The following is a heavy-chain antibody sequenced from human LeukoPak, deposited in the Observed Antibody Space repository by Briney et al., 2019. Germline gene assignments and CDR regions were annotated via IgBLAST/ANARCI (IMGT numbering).Heavy chain of an antibody. J-gene: IGHJ4*02. Sequence: SETLSLTCAVSGYSITSSSWWGWIRPPPGKGLEWIGYIYHSGTTYYNPSLQSRVTMSVDTSKNQFSLKLSSVTAVDTAVYYCARKENVYYYFDYWGQGTLVTVSS. V-gene: IGHV4-28*01. CDR1: GYSITSSSW. CDR3: ARKENVYYYFDY. CDR2: IYHSGTT. D-gene: IGHD3-10*01.